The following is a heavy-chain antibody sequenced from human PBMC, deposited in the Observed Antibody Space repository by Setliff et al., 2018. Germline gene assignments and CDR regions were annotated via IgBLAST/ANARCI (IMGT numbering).Heavy chain of an antibody. CDR1: GGSISSDTYF. CDR3: ARVFGDNDLPDI. V-gene: IGHV4-39*07. D-gene: IGHD2-21*02. CDR2: IHYSGST. Sequence: SETLSLTCTVSGGSISSDTYFWGWIRQPPGKGLAWIATIHYSGSTYYSESLKSRVTISVDTSKNQFSLKLSSVTAADTAVYYCARVFGDNDLPDIWGRGTMVTVSS. J-gene: IGHJ3*02.